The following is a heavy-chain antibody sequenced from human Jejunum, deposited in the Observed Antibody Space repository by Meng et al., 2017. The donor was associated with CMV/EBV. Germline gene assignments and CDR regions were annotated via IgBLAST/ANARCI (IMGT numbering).Heavy chain of an antibody. CDR1: FTSYG. J-gene: IGHJ4*02. D-gene: IGHD2-2*02. V-gene: IGHV1-18*01. CDR3: ARDRSSFIVVVPAAIDY. CDR2: ISASNGNT. Sequence: FTSYGISWVRQAPGQGLEWMGWISASNGNTNYAQKLQGRVTMTTDTSTSTAYMELRSLRSDDTAVYYCARDRSSFIVVVPAAIDYWGQGTLVTVSS.